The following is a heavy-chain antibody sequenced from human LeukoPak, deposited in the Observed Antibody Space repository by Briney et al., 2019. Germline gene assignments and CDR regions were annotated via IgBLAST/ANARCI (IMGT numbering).Heavy chain of an antibody. D-gene: IGHD3-9*01. CDR3: ARGYRYFDWLRFNWFDP. V-gene: IGHV4-38-2*02. CDR2: IYHSGST. CDR1: GYSISSGYY. J-gene: IGHJ5*02. Sequence: PSETLSLTCTVSGYSISSGYYWGWIRQPPGKGLEWIGSIYHSGSTYYNPSLKSRVTISVDTSKNQFSLKLSSVTAADTAVYYCARGYRYFDWLRFNWFDPWGQGTLVTVSS.